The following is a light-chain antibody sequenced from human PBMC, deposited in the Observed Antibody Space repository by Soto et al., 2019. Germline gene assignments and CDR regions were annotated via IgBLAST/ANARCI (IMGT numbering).Light chain of an antibody. Sequence: QSVLTQPPSASASLGASVKLTCTLSSGHNSYAIAWHQQQPEKGPRYLMKLNSDGSHSKGDGITDRFSGSSSGAERYLTIPRIQSDDEAVYYCQTWSTDIRVFGGGTKRTVL. J-gene: IGLJ3*02. CDR2: LNSDGSH. CDR1: SGHNSYA. V-gene: IGLV4-69*01. CDR3: QTWSTDIRV.